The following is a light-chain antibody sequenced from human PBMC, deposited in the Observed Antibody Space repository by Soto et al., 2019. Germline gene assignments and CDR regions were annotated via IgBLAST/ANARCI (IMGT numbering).Light chain of an antibody. CDR3: QQRSNWPPIT. CDR2: DSA. Sequence: EIVLTQSPATLSLSPGERATLYCRASQSVSSYLAWYQQKPGQAPRLLIYDSANRATGIPARFSGSGSETDFTLTNSSLEPEDFAVYYCQQRSNWPPITFGQGTRLEIK. J-gene: IGKJ5*01. CDR1: QSVSSY. V-gene: IGKV3-11*01.